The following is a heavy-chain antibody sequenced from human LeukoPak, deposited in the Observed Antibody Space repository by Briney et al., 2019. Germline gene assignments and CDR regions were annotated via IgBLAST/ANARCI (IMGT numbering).Heavy chain of an antibody. D-gene: IGHD1-7*01. CDR2: ISSSGSTI. J-gene: IGHJ3*02. CDR1: GFTFSSYE. Sequence: PGGSLRLSCAASGFTFSSYEMNWVRQAPGRGLEWVSYISSSGSTIYYADSAKGRFTISRDNAKNSLYLQMNSLRAEDTAVYYCARGARAVELELRAAFDIWGQGTMVTVSS. CDR3: ARGARAVELELRAAFDI. V-gene: IGHV3-48*03.